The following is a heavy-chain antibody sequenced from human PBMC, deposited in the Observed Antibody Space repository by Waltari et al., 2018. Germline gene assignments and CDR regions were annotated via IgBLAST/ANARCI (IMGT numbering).Heavy chain of an antibody. D-gene: IGHD6-13*01. V-gene: IGHV4-39*07. CDR1: GGSIRRSGYY. CDR2: IYYSGST. CDR3: ASTIAAASGFPKS. J-gene: IGHJ4*02. Sequence: QLQLQESGPGLVKPSATLSLPCTVSGGSIRRSGYYWGWTRQPPGKGLEWIGSIYYSGSTYYNPSLKSRVTISVDTSKNQFSLKLSSVTAADTAVYYCASTIAAASGFPKSWGQGTLVTVSS.